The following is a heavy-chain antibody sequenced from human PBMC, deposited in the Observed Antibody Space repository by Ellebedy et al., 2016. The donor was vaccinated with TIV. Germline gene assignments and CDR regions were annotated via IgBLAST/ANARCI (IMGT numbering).Heavy chain of an antibody. Sequence: GESLKISCAASGFIFGSYWMSWVRQAPGKGLEWVANIKQDGSEKYYVDSVKGRFTISRGNAKNSLFLQMNSLRVEDTAVYYCARGSAMVSFWGQGALVTVSS. D-gene: IGHD5-18*01. CDR3: ARGSAMVSF. V-gene: IGHV3-7*03. CDR1: GFIFGSYW. J-gene: IGHJ4*02. CDR2: IKQDGSEK.